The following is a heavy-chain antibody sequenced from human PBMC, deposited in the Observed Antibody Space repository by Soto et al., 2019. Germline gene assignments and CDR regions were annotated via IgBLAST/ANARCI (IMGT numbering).Heavy chain of an antibody. D-gene: IGHD6-13*01. CDR1: GGSISSSSYY. CDR3: ARLEAAAGTPTDRYYYYYYMDV. V-gene: IGHV4-39*01. J-gene: IGHJ6*03. CDR2: IYYSGST. Sequence: SETLSLTCTVSGGSISSSSYYWGWIRQPPGKGLEWIGSIYYSGSTYYNPSLKSRVTISVDTSKNQFSLKLSSVTAADTAVYYCARLEAAAGTPTDRYYYYYYMDVWGKGTTVTVSS.